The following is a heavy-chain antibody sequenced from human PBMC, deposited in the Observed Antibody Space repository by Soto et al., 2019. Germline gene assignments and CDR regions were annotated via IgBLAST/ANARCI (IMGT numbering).Heavy chain of an antibody. V-gene: IGHV3-48*01. Sequence: EVQLVESGGGLVQPGGSLRLSCAASGFTFSSYSMNWVRQAPGKGLEWVSYISSSSSTIYYADSVKGRFTISRDNAKNSLYLQMNRLRAEDTAVYYCARERVGATLDYWGQGTLVTVSS. D-gene: IGHD1-26*01. CDR3: ARERVGATLDY. J-gene: IGHJ4*02. CDR1: GFTFSSYS. CDR2: ISSSSSTI.